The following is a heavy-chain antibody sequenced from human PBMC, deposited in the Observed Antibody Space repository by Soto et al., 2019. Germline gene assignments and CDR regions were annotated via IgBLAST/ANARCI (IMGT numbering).Heavy chain of an antibody. D-gene: IGHD3-16*01. CDR2: IYFSGRT. Sequence: ETLSLTCTVSGDSVSSGDYYWTWIRQPPGKGLEWVGHIYFSGRTNYNPSLESRVTISLDTSKNQFSLKLTSVTAADTAVYYCARVPIDTYMIYWSDPWGQGTLVTVSS. V-gene: IGHV4-61*08. J-gene: IGHJ5*02. CDR3: ARVPIDTYMIYWSDP. CDR1: GDSVSSGDYY.